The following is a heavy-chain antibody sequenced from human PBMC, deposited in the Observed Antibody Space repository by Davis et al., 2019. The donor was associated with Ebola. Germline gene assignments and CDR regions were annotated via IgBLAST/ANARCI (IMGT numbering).Heavy chain of an antibody. J-gene: IGHJ2*01. Sequence: GESLKISCAASGFIVSDKYMSWVRQAPGKGLEWVSVIYRDGRMYHADSVKGRFTIYRDNSKNTVYLQINSLIAEDTAMYHCTRHVPGDFWYFDLWGRGTLVTVSS. CDR3: TRHVPGDFWYFDL. CDR2: IYRDGRM. CDR1: GFIVSDKY. V-gene: IGHV3-66*04. D-gene: IGHD4-17*01.